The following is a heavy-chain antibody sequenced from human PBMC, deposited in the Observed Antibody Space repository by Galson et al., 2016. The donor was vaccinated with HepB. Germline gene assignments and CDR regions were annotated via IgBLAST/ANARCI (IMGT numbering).Heavy chain of an antibody. CDR3: AGQWLAARGWFDP. J-gene: IGHJ5*02. V-gene: IGHV1-69*06. CDR1: GGSFSSDS. Sequence: SVKVSCKASGGSFSSDSIAWVRQAPGQGLEWMGAITPIFGTTNYAQKFQGRVTINADTSSSTGYMELSSLTSEDTAMYYCAGQWLAARGWFDPWGQGTLVTVSS. D-gene: IGHD6-19*01. CDR2: ITPIFGTT.